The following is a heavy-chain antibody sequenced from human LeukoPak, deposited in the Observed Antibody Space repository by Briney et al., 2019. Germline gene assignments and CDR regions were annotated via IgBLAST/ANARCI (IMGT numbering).Heavy chain of an antibody. D-gene: IGHD7-27*01. CDR2: MIPNSVDT. Sequence: ASVRVSCKASGYTFTSYDFNWVRQATGQRPEWMGWMIPNSVDTGYAQKFQDRVTMTRNTSISTAYMELSSLRSDDTAVYYCARGPPNWGYDYWGPGTLVTVSS. V-gene: IGHV1-8*01. J-gene: IGHJ4*02. CDR3: ARGPPNWGYDY. CDR1: GYTFTSYD.